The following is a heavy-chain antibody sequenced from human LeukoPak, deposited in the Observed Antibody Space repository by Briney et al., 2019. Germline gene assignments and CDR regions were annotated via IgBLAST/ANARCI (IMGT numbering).Heavy chain of an antibody. CDR2: IYYSGST. D-gene: IGHD6-13*01. V-gene: IGHV4-59*01. CDR3: ARAAAEAPRKWYFDL. CDR1: GGSISSYY. Sequence: SETLPLTCTVSGGSISSYYWSWIRQPPGKGLEWIGYIYYSGSTNYNPSLKSRVTISVDTSKNQFSLKLSSVTAADTAVYYCARAAAEAPRKWYFDLWGRGTLVTVSS. J-gene: IGHJ2*01.